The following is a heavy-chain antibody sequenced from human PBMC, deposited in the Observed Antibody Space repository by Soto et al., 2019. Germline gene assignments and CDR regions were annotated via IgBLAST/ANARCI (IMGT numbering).Heavy chain of an antibody. V-gene: IGHV3-53*01. D-gene: IGHD6-25*01. CDR1: GFTVSSNY. CDR2: IYSGGST. Sequence: GGSLRLSCAASGFTVSSNYMSWVRQAPGKGLEWVSVIYSGGSTYYADSVKGRFTISRDNSKNTLYLQMNSLRAEDTAVYYCARELAAAGNYAFDIWGQGTMVTVSS. J-gene: IGHJ3*02. CDR3: ARELAAAGNYAFDI.